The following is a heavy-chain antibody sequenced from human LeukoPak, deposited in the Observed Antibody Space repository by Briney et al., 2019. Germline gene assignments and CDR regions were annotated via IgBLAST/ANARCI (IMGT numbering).Heavy chain of an antibody. D-gene: IGHD2-15*01. CDR2: INPSGGST. CDR1: GYTFTSYY. CDR3: AYPRSGGRGNYGMDV. Sequence: ASVKASCKASGYTFTSYYMHWVRQAPGQGLEWMGIINPSGGSTSYAQKFQGRVTMTRDTSTSTVYMELSSLRSEDTAVYYCAYPRSGGRGNYGMDVWGQGTTVTVSS. V-gene: IGHV1-46*03. J-gene: IGHJ6*02.